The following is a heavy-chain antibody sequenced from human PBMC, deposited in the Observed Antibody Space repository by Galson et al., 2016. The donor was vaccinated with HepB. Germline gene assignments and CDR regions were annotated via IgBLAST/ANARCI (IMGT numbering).Heavy chain of an antibody. CDR1: GYTFTYYF. Sequence: SVKVSCKASGYTFTYYFMHWVRQAPGQGLEWLGRINPSSGDTKYAQKFQGRVTVSRDTSTSTAYMELSRLRSDETAVYYCVRTYCSTTRCYPDAFDIWGQGTAVTVSS. CDR2: INPSSGDT. CDR3: VRTYCSTTRCYPDAFDI. V-gene: IGHV1-2*06. D-gene: IGHD2-2*01. J-gene: IGHJ3*02.